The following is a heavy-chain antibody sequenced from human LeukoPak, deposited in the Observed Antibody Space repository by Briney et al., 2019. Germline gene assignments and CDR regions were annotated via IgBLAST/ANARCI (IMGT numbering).Heavy chain of an antibody. D-gene: IGHD6-6*01. CDR3: ARDHPYSSSSGEYYFDY. Sequence: GGSLRLSCAASGFTFSSYSMNWVRQAPGKGLEWVSSISSSSSYIYYADSVKGRFTISRDNAKNSQYLQMNSLRAEDTAVYYCARDHPYSSSSGEYYFDYWGQGTLVTVSS. J-gene: IGHJ4*02. CDR1: GFTFSSYS. CDR2: ISSSSSYI. V-gene: IGHV3-21*01.